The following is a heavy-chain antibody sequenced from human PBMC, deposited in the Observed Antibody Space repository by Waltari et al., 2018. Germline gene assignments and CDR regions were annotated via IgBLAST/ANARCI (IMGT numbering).Heavy chain of an antibody. D-gene: IGHD3-10*01. J-gene: IGHJ5*02. CDR1: GFPFRSYS. V-gene: IGHV3-21*02. CDR3: ARGGSNSGSGSDNWFDP. CDR2: ISTSTIYI. Sequence: EVQLVESGGGLIQPGESLRLPCAASGFPFRSYSRNWFRQAPGKGLEWVASISTSTIYIYYADAVKGRFTISRDNARKSLYLEMNTLRTDDTAVYYCARGGSNSGSGSDNWFDPWGQGTLVTVSS.